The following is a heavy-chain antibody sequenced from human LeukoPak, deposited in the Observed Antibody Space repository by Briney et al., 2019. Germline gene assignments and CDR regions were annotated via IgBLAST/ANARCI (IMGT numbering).Heavy chain of an antibody. CDR1: GFTFSSYG. V-gene: IGHV3-30*02. CDR2: IRYDGSNK. J-gene: IGHJ4*02. Sequence: PGGSLRLSCAASGFTFSSYGMHWVRQAPGKGLEWVAFIRYDGSNKYYADSVKGRFTISRDNSKNTLYLQMNSLRAEDTAVYSCAKVSGSRFYDYVWGSYPEEDYWGQGTLVTVSS. D-gene: IGHD3-16*02. CDR3: AKVSGSRFYDYVWGSYPEEDY.